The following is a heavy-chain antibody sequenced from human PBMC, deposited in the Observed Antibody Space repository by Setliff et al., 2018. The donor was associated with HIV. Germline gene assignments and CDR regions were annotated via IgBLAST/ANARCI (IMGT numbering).Heavy chain of an antibody. D-gene: IGHD6-19*01. CDR3: ARLRQWLAFFDS. V-gene: IGHV4-4*07. CDR2: IFRSGTT. Sequence: SETLSLTCTLSGGSFGDYHWSWIRQPAGRGLEWIGRIFRSGTTDYKFSLKSRVTISIDTSRNQFSLRLTSVTAADTAVYFCARLRQWLAFFDSWGQGTLVTVSS. J-gene: IGHJ4*02. CDR1: GGSFGDYH.